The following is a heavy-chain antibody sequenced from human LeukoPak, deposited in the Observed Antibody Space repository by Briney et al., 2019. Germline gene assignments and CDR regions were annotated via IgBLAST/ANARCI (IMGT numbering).Heavy chain of an antibody. J-gene: IGHJ4*02. V-gene: IGHV3-7*01. CDR1: GFTFSIHW. Sequence: GGSLRLSCAASGFTFSIHWMSWVRQAPGKGLEWVANKKEDGSEKYYVDSEKGRFTISRDNAKNSLDLQMNSLRAEDTAVYYCARAGLRYFDLLFDEDYFDYWGQGTLVTVSS. D-gene: IGHD3-9*01. CDR2: KKEDGSEK. CDR3: ARAGLRYFDLLFDEDYFDY.